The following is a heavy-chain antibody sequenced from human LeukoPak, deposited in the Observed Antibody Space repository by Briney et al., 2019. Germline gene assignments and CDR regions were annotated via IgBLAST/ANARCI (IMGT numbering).Heavy chain of an antibody. Sequence: GESLKISCKGSGYSFTSYWIGWMRQMPGKGLEWMGIIYPGDSDTRYSPSFQGQVTISADKSISTAYLQWSSLKASDTAMYYGARHSVGYGSGSFVDDYWGQGTLVTVSS. CDR2: IYPGDSDT. D-gene: IGHD3-10*01. CDR3: ARHSVGYGSGSFVDDY. J-gene: IGHJ4*02. V-gene: IGHV5-51*01. CDR1: GYSFTSYW.